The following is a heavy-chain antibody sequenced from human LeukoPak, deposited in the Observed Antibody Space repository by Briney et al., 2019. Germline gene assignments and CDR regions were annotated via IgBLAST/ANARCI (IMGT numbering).Heavy chain of an antibody. J-gene: IGHJ5*01. CDR3: ARLVWLGESPGSWFDS. V-gene: IGHV4-59*11. CDR1: GGSITSLF. D-gene: IGHD3-10*01. CDR2: IHYSGST. Sequence: PSETLSLTCSVSGGSITSLFWSWIRQPPGKGLEWIGYIHYSGSTNYNPSLKSRVTISPDTSKNQLFLKLNSVTAADTAVYYCARLVWLGESPGSWFDSWGQGTLVTVSS.